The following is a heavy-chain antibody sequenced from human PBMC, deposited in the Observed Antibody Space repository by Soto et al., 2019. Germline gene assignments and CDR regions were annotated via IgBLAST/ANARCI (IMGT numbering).Heavy chain of an antibody. CDR3: ARDLDGSGSYYTGY. D-gene: IGHD3-10*01. Sequence: QVQLVQSGAEVKKPGASVKVSCKASGYIFITYGISWVRQAPGQGLEWMGRISTYNGNTNYAQNLQGRVTMTADTSTNTAYMELRSLRSDDTAVYCCARDLDGSGSYYTGYWGPGTLVTVSS. V-gene: IGHV1-18*01. CDR1: GYIFITYG. CDR2: ISTYNGNT. J-gene: IGHJ4*02.